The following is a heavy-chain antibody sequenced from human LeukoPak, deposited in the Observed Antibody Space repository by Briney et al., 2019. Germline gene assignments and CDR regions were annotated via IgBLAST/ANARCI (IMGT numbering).Heavy chain of an antibody. Sequence: GGSLRLSCAASGFTLSSYGMHWLRQAPGKGLEWVAVISYDGRNKFYADSVKGRFTISRDSSKSTLYLQMNSLRTDDTAVYYCAKDRLKIAEYYFDHWGQGTLVTVSS. CDR1: GFTLSSYG. J-gene: IGHJ4*02. CDR3: AKDRLKIAEYYFDH. CDR2: ISYDGRNK. V-gene: IGHV3-30*18.